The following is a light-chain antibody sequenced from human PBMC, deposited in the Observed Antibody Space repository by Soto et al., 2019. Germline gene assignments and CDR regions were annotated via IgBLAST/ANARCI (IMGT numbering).Light chain of an antibody. CDR3: CAYTIRATLV. J-gene: IGLJ3*02. CDR1: TNDIGGYNY. CDR2: EVR. Sequence: QSVLTQPASVSGSPGQSITISCSGSTNDIGGYNYVSWYQHHPGKVPKVIIYEVRNRPSGVYNRFSGAKSGNTASLTISGLQSDDEADYYYCAYTIRATLVFGGGTQLTVL. V-gene: IGLV2-14*01.